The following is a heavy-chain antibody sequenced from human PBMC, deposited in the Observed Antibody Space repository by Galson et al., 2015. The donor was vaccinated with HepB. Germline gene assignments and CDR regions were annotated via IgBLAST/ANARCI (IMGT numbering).Heavy chain of an antibody. V-gene: IGHV3-30*03. D-gene: IGHD3-22*01. CDR1: GFTFSSYG. CDR3: ASGNYYDSSGYLQH. Sequence: SLRLSCAASGFTFSSYGMHWVRQAPGKGLEWVAVISYDGSNKYYADSVKGRFTISRDNSKNTLYLQMNSLRAEDTAVYYCASGNYYDSSGYLQHWGQGTLVTVSS. CDR2: ISYDGSNK. J-gene: IGHJ1*01.